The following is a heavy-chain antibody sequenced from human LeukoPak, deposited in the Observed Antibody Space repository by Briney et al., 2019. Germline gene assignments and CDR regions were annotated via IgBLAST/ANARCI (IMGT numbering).Heavy chain of an antibody. CDR3: ARASSIVSPPVY. J-gene: IGHJ4*02. D-gene: IGHD2-15*01. CDR1: GFTFSIYA. V-gene: IGHV3-23*01. CDR2: INHNSGRT. Sequence: GGSLRLSCAASGFTFSIYAMSWVRQAPGKGLEWVSGINHNSGRTYYADSVKGRFTISRDNAKNSLYLQMNSLKAEDTAVYYCARASSIVSPPVYWGQGTLVTVSS.